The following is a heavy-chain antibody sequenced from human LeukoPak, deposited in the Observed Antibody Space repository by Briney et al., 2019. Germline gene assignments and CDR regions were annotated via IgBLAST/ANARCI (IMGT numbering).Heavy chain of an antibody. J-gene: IGHJ3*02. CDR2: IYYSGST. Sequence: SETLSLTCTVSGGSISSYYWSWIRQPPGKGLEWIGYIYYSGSTNYDPSLKSRVTISVDTSKNQFSLKLSSVTAADTAVYYCARDTGYSSSSDEGGTFDIWGQGTMVTVSS. CDR1: GGSISSYY. CDR3: ARDTGYSSSSDEGGTFDI. V-gene: IGHV4-59*01. D-gene: IGHD6-13*01.